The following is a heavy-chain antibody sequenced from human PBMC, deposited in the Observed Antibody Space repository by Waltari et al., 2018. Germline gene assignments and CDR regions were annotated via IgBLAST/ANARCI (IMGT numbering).Heavy chain of an antibody. CDR3: ARESPKAAAGQEYFQH. D-gene: IGHD6-13*01. V-gene: IGHV7-4-1*02. CDR1: GYTFTSYA. CDR2: INTKTGNQ. Sequence: QVQLVQSGSELKKPGASVKVSCKASGYTFTSYAMNWVRQAPGQGLEWMGWINTKTGNQTYAKGFTGRFVFSLETSGSTAYLQISSRKAEDTAGYYCARESPKAAAGQEYFQHWGQGTLVTVSS. J-gene: IGHJ1*01.